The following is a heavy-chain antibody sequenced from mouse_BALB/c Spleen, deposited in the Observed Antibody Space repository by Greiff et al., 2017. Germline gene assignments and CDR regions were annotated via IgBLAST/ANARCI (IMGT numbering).Heavy chain of an antibody. V-gene: IGHV5-6-5*01. D-gene: IGHD2-4*01. Sequence: EVMLVESGGGLVKPGGSLKLSCAASGFTFSSYAMSWVRQTPEKRLEWVASISSGGSTYYPDSVKGRFTISRDNARNNLYLQMSSLRSEDTAMYYCARSTMITTGAMDYWGQGTSVTVSS. CDR1: GFTFSSYA. CDR3: ARSTMITTGAMDY. CDR2: ISSGGST. J-gene: IGHJ4*01.